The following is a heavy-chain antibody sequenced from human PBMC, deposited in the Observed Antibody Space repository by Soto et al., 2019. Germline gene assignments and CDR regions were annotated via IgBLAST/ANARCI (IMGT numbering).Heavy chain of an antibody. V-gene: IGHV1-58*01. Sequence: GASVKVSCKASGFTFTSSAVQWVRQARGQRLEWIGWIVVGSGNTNYAQKFQERVTITRDMSTSTAYMELSSLRSEDTAVYYCAADRGYDSSGYYPYYFDYWGQGTLVTVSS. CDR2: IVVGSGNT. J-gene: IGHJ4*02. D-gene: IGHD3-22*01. CDR1: GFTFTSSA. CDR3: AADRGYDSSGYYPYYFDY.